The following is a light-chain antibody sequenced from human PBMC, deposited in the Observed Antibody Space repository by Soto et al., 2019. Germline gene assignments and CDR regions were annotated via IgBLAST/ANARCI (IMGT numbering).Light chain of an antibody. CDR2: GAS. V-gene: IGKV3-15*01. CDR1: QSVSTN. Sequence: EIVMTQSPGTLSLSPGERATLSCRASQSVSTNLAWYQQIPGQAPRLLIYGASTRATGIPARFSGSGSGTEFTLAISSLQSEYFAVYYCQIYNDWPHTFLLGTIVDIK. CDR3: QIYNDWPHT. J-gene: IGKJ1*01.